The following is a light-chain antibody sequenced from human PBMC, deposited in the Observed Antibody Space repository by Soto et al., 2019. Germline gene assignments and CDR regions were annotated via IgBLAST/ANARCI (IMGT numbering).Light chain of an antibody. CDR1: SSDVGGYND. J-gene: IGLJ2*01. V-gene: IGLV2-14*01. Sequence: QSALTQPASVSGSPGQSITISCTGTSSDVGGYNDVSWYQQHPGKAPKLMIYDVSNRPSGVSNRFSGSKSGNTASLTISGLQAEDEVDYYCSSYTSSSTLVVFGGGTKVTVL. CDR3: SSYTSSSTLVV. CDR2: DVS.